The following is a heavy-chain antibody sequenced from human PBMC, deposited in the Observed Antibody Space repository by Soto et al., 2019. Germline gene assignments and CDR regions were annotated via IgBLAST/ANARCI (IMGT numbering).Heavy chain of an antibody. J-gene: IGHJ6*02. CDR1: GYTFTSYD. CDR3: PSGGGGGYKFYYYDYYGMDV. CDR2: MNPNSGNT. Sequence: ASVPVSCKASGYTFTSYDINWVRQATGQGLEWMGWMNPNSGNTGYAQKFQGRVTMTRNTSISTAYMALSSLRSEDTAVYYCPSGGGGGYKFYYYDYYGMDVWGQGTTVTVSS. D-gene: IGHD3-16*01. V-gene: IGHV1-8*01.